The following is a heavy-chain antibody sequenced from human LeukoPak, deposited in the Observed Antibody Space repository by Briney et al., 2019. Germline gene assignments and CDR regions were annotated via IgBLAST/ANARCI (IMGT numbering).Heavy chain of an antibody. CDR1: GYTFTSYG. CDR3: AREITEITMVRGVAGGAFDP. CDR2: ISAYNGNT. J-gene: IGHJ5*02. D-gene: IGHD3-10*01. V-gene: IGHV1-18*01. Sequence: ASVKVSCKASGYTFTSYGISWVRQAPGQGLEWMGWISAYNGNTNYAQKLQGRVTMTRDTSISTAYMELSRLRSDDTAVYYCAREITEITMVRGVAGGAFDPWGQGTLVTVSS.